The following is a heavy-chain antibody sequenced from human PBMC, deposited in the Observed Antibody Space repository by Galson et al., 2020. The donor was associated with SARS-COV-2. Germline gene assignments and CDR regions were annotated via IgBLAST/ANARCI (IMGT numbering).Heavy chain of an antibody. CDR3: ARGSFQKLDC. V-gene: IGHV4-61*02. CDR2: FYPSGSI. CDR1: GGSISTGIYY. D-gene: IGHD6-13*01. J-gene: IGHJ4*02. Sequence: SETLSLTCTVPGGSISTGIYYWNWIRQPAGKGLEWIGRFYPSGSISYNPSLKSRVTISVDTSKNQFSLRLSSVTAADTAVYYCARGSFQKLDCWGQGTLVTVSS.